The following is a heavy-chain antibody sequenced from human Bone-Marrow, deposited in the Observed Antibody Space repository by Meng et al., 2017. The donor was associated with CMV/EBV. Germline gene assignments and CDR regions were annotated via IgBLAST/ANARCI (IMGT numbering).Heavy chain of an antibody. V-gene: IGHV1-69*05. CDR2: IIPIFGTA. Sequence: SVKVSCKASGGTFSSYAISWVRQAPGQGLEWMGGIIPIFGTANYAQKFQGRVTITTDESTSTAYMELRSLRSDDTAVYYCARAPPYYYGSGSAVFWGQGTLVTVSS. CDR3: ARAPPYYYGSGSAVF. J-gene: IGHJ4*02. D-gene: IGHD3-10*01. CDR1: GGTFSSYA.